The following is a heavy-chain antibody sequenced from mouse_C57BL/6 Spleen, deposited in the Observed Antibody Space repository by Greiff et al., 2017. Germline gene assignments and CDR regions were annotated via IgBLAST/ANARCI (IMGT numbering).Heavy chain of an antibody. CDR2: INPGSGGT. V-gene: IGHV1-54*01. CDR1: GYAFTNYL. Sequence: VQLQQSGAELVRPGTSVKVSCKASGYAFTNYLIEWVKQRPGQGLEWIGVINPGSGGTNYNEKFKGKATLTADKSSSTAYMQLSSLTSEDSAVYFCARGYGRGFDYWGQGTTLTVSS. CDR3: ARGYGRGFDY. J-gene: IGHJ2*01. D-gene: IGHD1-1*01.